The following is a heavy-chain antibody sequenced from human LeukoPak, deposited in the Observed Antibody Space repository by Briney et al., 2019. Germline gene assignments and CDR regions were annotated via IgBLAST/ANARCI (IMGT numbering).Heavy chain of an antibody. CDR2: MNPNSGNT. CDR3: AGSSSGWYNWFDP. CDR1: GYTFTSYD. D-gene: IGHD6-19*01. J-gene: IGHJ5*02. Sequence: ASVKVSCKASGYTFTSYDINWVRQATGQGLEWMGWMNPNSGNTGYAQKFQGRVTVTRNTSISTAYMELSSLRSEDTAVYYCAGSSSGWYNWFDPWGQGTLVTVSS. V-gene: IGHV1-8*03.